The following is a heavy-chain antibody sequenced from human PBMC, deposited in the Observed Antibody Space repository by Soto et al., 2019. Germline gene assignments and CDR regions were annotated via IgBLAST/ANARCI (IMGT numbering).Heavy chain of an antibody. Sequence: PPETLSLTCAVYGGSFSGYYWSWIRQPPGKGLEWIGEINHSGSTNYNPSLKSRVTISVDTSKNQFSLKLSSVTAADTAVYYCARARIYDFWSGSDLFDYWGQGTLVTVS. CDR3: ARARIYDFWSGSDLFDY. V-gene: IGHV4-34*01. CDR1: GGSFSGYY. CDR2: INHSGST. D-gene: IGHD3-3*01. J-gene: IGHJ4*02.